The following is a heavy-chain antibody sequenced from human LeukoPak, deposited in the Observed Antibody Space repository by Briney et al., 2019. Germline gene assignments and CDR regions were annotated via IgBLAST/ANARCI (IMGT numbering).Heavy chain of an antibody. J-gene: IGHJ4*02. V-gene: IGHV1-2*02. D-gene: IGHD1-26*01. CDR3: ARDSGSLDYFDY. Sequence: GASVKVSCKASGYTFTGYYMHWVRQAPGQRLEWMGWINPNSGGTNYAQKFQGRVTMTRDTSISTAYMELSRLRSDDTAVYYCARDSGSLDYFDYWGQGTLVTVSS. CDR2: INPNSGGT. CDR1: GYTFTGYY.